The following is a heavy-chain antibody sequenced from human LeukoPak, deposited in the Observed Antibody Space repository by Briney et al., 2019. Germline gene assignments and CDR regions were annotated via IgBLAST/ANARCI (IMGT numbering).Heavy chain of an antibody. V-gene: IGHV1-18*01. CDR2: ISPYNGNT. CDR1: GYTFTTYG. Sequence: ASVKVSCKASGYTFTTYGINWVRQAPGQGLEWMGWISPYNGNTNYAQKLQGRVTMTTDTSTGTVYMELRSLRSDDTAVYYCARAGSSTATYPNWFDPWGQGTLVTVSS. CDR3: ARAGSSTATYPNWFDP. D-gene: IGHD1-26*01. J-gene: IGHJ5*02.